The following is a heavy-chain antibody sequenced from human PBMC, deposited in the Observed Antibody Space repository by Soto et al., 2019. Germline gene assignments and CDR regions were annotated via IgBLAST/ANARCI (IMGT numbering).Heavy chain of an antibody. CDR2: ISYDGSNK. CDR1: GFTFSSYA. V-gene: IGHV3-30-3*01. CDR3: ARDLGYSGYENYYYYGMDV. Sequence: QVQLVESGGGVVQPGRSLRLSCAASGFTFSSYAMHWVRQAPGKGLEWVAVISYDGSNKYYADSVKGRFTISRDNSKNTLYLQMNSLRAEDTAVYYCARDLGYSGYENYYYYGMDVWSQGTTVTVSS. J-gene: IGHJ6*02. D-gene: IGHD5-12*01.